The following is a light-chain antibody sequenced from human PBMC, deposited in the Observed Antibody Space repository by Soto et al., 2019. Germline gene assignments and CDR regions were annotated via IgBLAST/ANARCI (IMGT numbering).Light chain of an antibody. V-gene: IGKV1-5*01. Sequence: DIQMTQFPSTLSASVGDRVTITCRASQTTNTWLAWYQQKPGTAPKLLIYDASSLEAGVPSRFSASGSGTEFTLTISRLQPDDFATYYCQQYISYPYTFGQGTKVEIK. CDR1: QTTNTW. J-gene: IGKJ2*01. CDR2: DAS. CDR3: QQYISYPYT.